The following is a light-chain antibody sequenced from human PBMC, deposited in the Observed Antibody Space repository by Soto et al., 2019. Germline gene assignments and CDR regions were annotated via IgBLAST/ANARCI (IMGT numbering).Light chain of an antibody. CDR3: QKSSNWPFFT. V-gene: IGKV3D-20*02. CDR2: GAY. Sequence: VLTQAPGALCLPQGARATLSWRPSQSVRSSYLAWYQQKPGQAHRLLLYGAYIRATGIPDRFGGSVSGTDFTLTISSLEPEDFAVYDCQKSSNWPFFTLGPGTKLDN. J-gene: IGKJ3*01. CDR1: QSVRSSY.